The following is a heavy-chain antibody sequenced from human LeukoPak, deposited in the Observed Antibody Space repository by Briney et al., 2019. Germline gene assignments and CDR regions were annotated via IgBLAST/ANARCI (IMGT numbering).Heavy chain of an antibody. CDR1: GGTFSSYA. CDR2: IIPIFGTA. V-gene: IGHV1-69*13. Sequence: GASVKVSCKASGGTFSSYAISWVRQAPGQGLEWMGGIIPIFGTANYAQKFQGRVTITADESTSTAYMELSSLRSEDTAVYYCARGGIDYGDWKRPTEPNYYYYGMDVWGQGTTVTVSS. D-gene: IGHD4-17*01. J-gene: IGHJ6*02. CDR3: ARGGIDYGDWKRPTEPNYYYYGMDV.